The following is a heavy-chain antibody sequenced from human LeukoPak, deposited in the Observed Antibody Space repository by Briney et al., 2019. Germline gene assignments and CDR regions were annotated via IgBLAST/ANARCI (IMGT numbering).Heavy chain of an antibody. CDR3: AKIIVVVPAATDFFDY. V-gene: IGHV3-30*02. D-gene: IGHD2-2*01. CDR1: GFTFSSYG. Sequence: PGGSLRLSCPASGFTFSSYGMHWVRQAPGKGLEGVAFIRYDGSNKYYADSVKGRFTISRDNSKNTLYLQMNSLRAEDTAVYYCAKIIVVVPAATDFFDYWGQGTLVTVSS. J-gene: IGHJ4*02. CDR2: IRYDGSNK.